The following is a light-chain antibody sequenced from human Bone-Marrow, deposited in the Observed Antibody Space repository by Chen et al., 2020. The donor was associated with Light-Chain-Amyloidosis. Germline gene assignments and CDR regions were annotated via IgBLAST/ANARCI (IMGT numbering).Light chain of an antibody. J-gene: IGLJ3*02. CDR2: QYS. V-gene: IGLV3-1*01. CDR1: QLGDKY. CDR3: QAWDSSTGV. Sequence: SYELTQPHSVSVSPGQTASITCSGDQLGDKYACWYQKKPGQSTVLVIYQYSKRPSGIPDRFSGSFSGNTATLTISGTQSMDEADYYCQAWDSSTGVFGGGTKLTVL.